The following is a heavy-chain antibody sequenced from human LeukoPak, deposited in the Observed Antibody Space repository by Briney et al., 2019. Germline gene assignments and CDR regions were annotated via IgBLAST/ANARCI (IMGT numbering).Heavy chain of an antibody. D-gene: IGHD1-14*01. V-gene: IGHV3-7*01. J-gene: IGHJ1*01. CDR3: ANHPGITGTTTPQH. CDR1: GFTFSSYW. Sequence: PGGSLRLSCAASGFTFSSYWMSWVRQAPGKGLEWVANIKQDGSEKYYVDSVKGRFTISRDNAKNSLYLQMNSLRAEDTAVYYCANHPGITGTTTPQHWGQGTLVTVSS. CDR2: IKQDGSEK.